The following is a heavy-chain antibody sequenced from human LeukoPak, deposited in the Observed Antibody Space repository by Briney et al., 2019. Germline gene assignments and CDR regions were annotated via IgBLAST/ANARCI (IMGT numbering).Heavy chain of an antibody. D-gene: IGHD2-15*01. Sequence: GGSLRLSCAASGFTSSSYAMSCVREAPGKGVEWVSAFSGSGGSTYYVESVKGRVTISTETSKSTLYLQMNSLRAEDTAVYYCAKSGLNRFDYWGQGTLVTVSS. CDR3: AKSGLNRFDY. J-gene: IGHJ4*02. CDR1: GFTSSSYA. CDR2: FSGSGGST. V-gene: IGHV3-23*01.